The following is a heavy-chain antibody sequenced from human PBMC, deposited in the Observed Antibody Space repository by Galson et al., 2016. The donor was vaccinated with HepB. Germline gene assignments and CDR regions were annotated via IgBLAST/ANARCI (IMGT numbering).Heavy chain of an antibody. CDR3: AKGPFSADYSDAFHI. CDR2: INGGGDRT. CDR1: GFPFSDYA. Sequence: SLRLSCAASGFPFSDYAMSWVRQAPGKGPEWVSAINGGGDRTYSADSVEGRFTISRDNSRDTLYLQMNSLRVEDTALYYCAKGPFSADYSDAFHIWGQGTMVTVSS. D-gene: IGHD4-11*01. J-gene: IGHJ3*02. V-gene: IGHV3-23*01.